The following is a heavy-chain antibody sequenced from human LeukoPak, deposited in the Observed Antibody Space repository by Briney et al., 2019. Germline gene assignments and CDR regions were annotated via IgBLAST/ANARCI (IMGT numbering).Heavy chain of an antibody. CDR3: ARELGAKTGYFDY. J-gene: IGHJ4*02. CDR1: GYTFISYD. V-gene: IGHV1-8*01. D-gene: IGHD1-26*01. Sequence: ASVKVSCKASGYTFISYDINWVRQATGQGLEWMGWMNPNSGNTGYAQKFQGRVTMTRNTSISTAYMELSSLTSEDTAVYYCARELGAKTGYFDYWGQGTLVTVSS. CDR2: MNPNSGNT.